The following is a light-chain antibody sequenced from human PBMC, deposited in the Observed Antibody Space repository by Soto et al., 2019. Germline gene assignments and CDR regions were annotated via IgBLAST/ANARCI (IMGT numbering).Light chain of an antibody. CDR1: QSVRSH. CDR2: GVS. CDR3: QKYNSGAWT. Sequence: EIVLTQSPATLSLSPGERATLSCRASQSVRSHLAWFQQKPGQAPRLLMYGVSTRATGMPARFSGSGSGTEFTLTISSLQPEDVATYYCQKYNSGAWTFGQGTKVDIK. V-gene: IGKV3D-15*01. J-gene: IGKJ1*01.